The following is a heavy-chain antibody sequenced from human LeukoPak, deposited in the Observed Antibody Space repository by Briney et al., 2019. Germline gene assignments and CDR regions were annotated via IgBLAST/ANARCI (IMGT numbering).Heavy chain of an antibody. D-gene: IGHD2-15*01. CDR3: ARGIYCSGGSCYDGDPFDY. CDR1: GFTFSSYG. V-gene: IGHV3-33*01. CDR2: IWYDGSNK. J-gene: IGHJ4*02. Sequence: PGGSLRLSCAASGFTFSSYGMHWVRQAPGKGLEWVAVIWYDGSNKYYADSVKGRFTISRDNSKNTLYLQMNSLRAEDTAVYYCARGIYCSGGSCYDGDPFDYWGQGTLVTVSS.